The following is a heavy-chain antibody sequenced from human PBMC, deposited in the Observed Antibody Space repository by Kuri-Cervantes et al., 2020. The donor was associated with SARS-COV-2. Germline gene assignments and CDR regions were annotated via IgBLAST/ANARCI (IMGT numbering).Heavy chain of an antibody. CDR2: IKQDGSEK. CDR3: ARDGVPAGVGVVYYYYMDV. V-gene: IGHV3-7*01. Sequence: GGSLRLSCAASGSTFSSYWMSWVRQAPGKGLEWVANIKQDGSEKYYVDSVKGRFTISRDNAKNSLYLDIHNLRAEDTAVYYCARDGVPAGVGVVYYYYMDVWGKGTTVTVSS. J-gene: IGHJ6*03. CDR1: GSTFSSYW. D-gene: IGHD2-2*01.